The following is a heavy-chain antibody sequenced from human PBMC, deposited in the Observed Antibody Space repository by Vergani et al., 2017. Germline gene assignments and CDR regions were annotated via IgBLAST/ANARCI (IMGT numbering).Heavy chain of an antibody. CDR3: ARHTTYTDS. J-gene: IGHJ4*02. CDR1: EYSFGNYW. Sequence: EVELVQSGPEMRTPGESLKIPCKGSEYSFGNYWIGWVRQMPGKGLEWMGIIYPADSDTRYSPSFQGQVTISAEKSISTAFLQWDSLKASDTALYYCARHTTYTDSWGQGTLVTVSS. D-gene: IGHD1-1*01. CDR2: IYPADSDT. V-gene: IGHV5-51*01.